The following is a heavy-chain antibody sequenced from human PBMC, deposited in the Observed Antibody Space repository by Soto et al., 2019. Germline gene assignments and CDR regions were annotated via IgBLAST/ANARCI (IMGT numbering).Heavy chain of an antibody. V-gene: IGHV1-69*17. CDR2: IIPVSPIA. CDR3: ARWRDDFYYYAMDV. Sequence: QVQLVQSGAEVRKPGSSVKVSCKASGGTFSSFGINWVRQAPGQGLEWMGGIIPVSPIANYAQKFQGRVTITADKSTNTAYMELSSLRSEDTAVYFCARWRDDFYYYAMDVWGQGTTVTVSS. J-gene: IGHJ6*02. CDR1: GGTFSSFG.